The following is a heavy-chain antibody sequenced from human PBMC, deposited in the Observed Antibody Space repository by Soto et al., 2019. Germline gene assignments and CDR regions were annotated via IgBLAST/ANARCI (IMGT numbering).Heavy chain of an antibody. D-gene: IGHD3-16*01. CDR2: ISPDGGTT. V-gene: IGHV3-7*03. CDR3: FGGNGGPQ. Sequence: VQVVESGGGLVKPGGSLRLSCAASDFTFRNYWLNWVRQAPGKGLEWVANISPDGGTTNYVDSVKGRFTVSIDNVRNSVSLQMNSLRVEDTAVYFCFGGNGGPQWGQGTLVTVSS. CDR1: DFTFRNYW. J-gene: IGHJ4*02.